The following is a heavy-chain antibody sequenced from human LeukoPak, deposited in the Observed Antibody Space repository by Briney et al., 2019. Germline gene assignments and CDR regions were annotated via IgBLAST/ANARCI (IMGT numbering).Heavy chain of an antibody. D-gene: IGHD6-13*01. J-gene: IGHJ4*02. V-gene: IGHV5-51*01. Sequence: GESLKISCKGSGYSFTSYWIGWVRQMPGKGLEWMGIIYPGDSDTRYSPSFQGQVTISADKSISTAYLQWSSLKASDTAMYYCARHAAHGYSSSWYSSNWGQGTLVTVSS. CDR1: GYSFTSYW. CDR3: ARHAAHGYSSSWYSSN. CDR2: IYPGDSDT.